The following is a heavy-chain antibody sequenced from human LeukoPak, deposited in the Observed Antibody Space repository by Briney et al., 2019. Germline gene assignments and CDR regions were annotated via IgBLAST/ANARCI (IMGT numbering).Heavy chain of an antibody. Sequence: PGGSLRLSCAASGFTFGSYWMSWVRQAPGKGLEWVANIKQDGSEKYYVDSVKGRFTISRDNAKNSLYLQMNSLRAEDTAVYYCARGIAARDGAGFDYWGQGTLVTVSS. D-gene: IGHD6-13*01. CDR3: ARGIAARDGAGFDY. V-gene: IGHV3-7*01. CDR2: IKQDGSEK. CDR1: GFTFGSYW. J-gene: IGHJ4*02.